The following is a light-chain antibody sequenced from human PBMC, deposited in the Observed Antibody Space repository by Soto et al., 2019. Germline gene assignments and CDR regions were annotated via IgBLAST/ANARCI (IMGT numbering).Light chain of an antibody. Sequence: DIQMTQSPSSLSASVGDRVTITCRASQSISSYLNWYQQKPGKAPKLLIYAASSLQGGVPSRFSGSGSGTDFTLTISSLQREDCAIYYRQQSSSTVLTFGGGTKVEIK. CDR2: AAS. J-gene: IGKJ4*01. CDR1: QSISSY. CDR3: QQSSSTVLT. V-gene: IGKV1-39*01.